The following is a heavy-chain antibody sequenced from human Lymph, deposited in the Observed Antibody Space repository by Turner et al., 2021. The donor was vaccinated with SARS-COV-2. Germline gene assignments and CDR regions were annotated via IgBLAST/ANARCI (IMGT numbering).Heavy chain of an antibody. J-gene: IGHJ4*02. V-gene: IGHV4-39*01. CDR2: IYSSGRT. Sequence: QVQLQASGPGLVQPSETLSLTCTVSGGSVTSSSYYWGWIRQPPGKGLEWIGNIYSSGRTYYNPSLKSRVTISVDTSKNQFSLKLSSVTAADTAVYYCARQGWLRGYFDYWSQGTLVTVSS. CDR1: GGSVTSSSYY. D-gene: IGHD5-18*01. CDR3: ARQGWLRGYFDY.